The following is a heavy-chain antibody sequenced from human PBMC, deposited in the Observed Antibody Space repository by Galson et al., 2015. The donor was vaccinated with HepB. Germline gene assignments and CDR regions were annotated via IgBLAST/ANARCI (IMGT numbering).Heavy chain of an antibody. D-gene: IGHD3-22*01. CDR2: ISYDGSNK. CDR3: AGEEVVITTFDAFDI. CDR1: GFTFSSYA. V-gene: IGHV3-30*04. J-gene: IGHJ3*02. Sequence: SLRLSCAASGFTFSSYAMHWVRQAPGKGLEWVAVISYDGSNKYYADSVKGRFTISRDNSKNTLYLQMNSLRAEDTAVYYCAGEEVVITTFDAFDIWGQGTMVTVSS.